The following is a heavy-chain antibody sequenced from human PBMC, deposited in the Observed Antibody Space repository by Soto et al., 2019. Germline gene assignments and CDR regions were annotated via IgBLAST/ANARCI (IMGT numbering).Heavy chain of an antibody. CDR1: GFSLSNFA. J-gene: IGHJ5*02. Sequence: HPGGSLRLSCAASGFSLSNFAMHWVRQAPGKGLEWVSAISGSGISTFYADSVKGGFTISRDNAKNSLYLQMNSLRAEDTAVYYCAREADYVNWFDPWGQGTLVTVSS. V-gene: IGHV3-23*01. CDR2: ISGSGIST. CDR3: AREADYVNWFDP. D-gene: IGHD4-17*01.